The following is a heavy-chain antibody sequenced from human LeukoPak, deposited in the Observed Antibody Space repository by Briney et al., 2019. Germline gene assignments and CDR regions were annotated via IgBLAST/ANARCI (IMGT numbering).Heavy chain of an antibody. J-gene: IGHJ4*02. CDR1: GFTFSSSA. CDR3: AKQLGYCSDGSCYFPY. CDR2: ISNNGGYT. V-gene: IGHV3-23*01. D-gene: IGHD2-15*01. Sequence: GGSLRLSCAASGFTFSSSAMSWVRQAPGKGLEWVSAISNNGGYTYYADSVQGRYTISRDNSKSTLCLQMNSLRAEDTAVYYCAKQLGYCSDGSCYFPYWGQGTLVTVSS.